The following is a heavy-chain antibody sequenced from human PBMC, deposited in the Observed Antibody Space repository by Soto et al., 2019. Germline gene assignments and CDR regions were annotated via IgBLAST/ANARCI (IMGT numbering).Heavy chain of an antibody. Sequence: PGESLKISCKGSGYSFTSYWIGWVRQMPGKGLEWMGIIYPGDSDTRYSPSFQGQVTISADKSISTAYLQWSSLKASDTAMYYCARQVGYCSSTSCYMDYYGMDVWGQGTTVTVSS. CDR1: GYSFTSYW. CDR2: IYPGDSDT. J-gene: IGHJ6*02. V-gene: IGHV5-51*01. CDR3: ARQVGYCSSTSCYMDYYGMDV. D-gene: IGHD2-2*02.